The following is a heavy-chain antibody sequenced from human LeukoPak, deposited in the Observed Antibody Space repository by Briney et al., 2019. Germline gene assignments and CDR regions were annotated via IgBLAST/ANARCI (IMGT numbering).Heavy chain of an antibody. Sequence: PSQTLSLTCTVSGGSISSYYWGWFRNPPGKGLEWFGYIYYSGSTNYNPSLKSRVTISVDTSKNQFSLKLSSVTAADAAVYYCARQAAALVPLHFDYWGQGTLVTVSS. CDR2: IYYSGST. J-gene: IGHJ4*02. CDR3: ARQAAALVPLHFDY. V-gene: IGHV4-59*01. D-gene: IGHD6-13*01. CDR1: GGSISSYY.